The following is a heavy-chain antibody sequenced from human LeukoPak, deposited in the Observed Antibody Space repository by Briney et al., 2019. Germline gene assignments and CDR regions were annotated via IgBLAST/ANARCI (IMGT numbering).Heavy chain of an antibody. D-gene: IGHD7-27*01. CDR1: GYTFTNND. V-gene: IGHV1-8*02. CDR2: INPNSGNR. CDR3: ARGPPGEDHYYLDV. J-gene: IGHJ6*03. Sequence: GASVKVSRKAYGYTFTNNDINWIRQATGQGLEWMGWINPNSGNRGHTQKFQGRVTLTMNTSTSTAYMDLTSLTSEDTAVYYCARGPPGEDHYYLDVWAKGTTVTVSS.